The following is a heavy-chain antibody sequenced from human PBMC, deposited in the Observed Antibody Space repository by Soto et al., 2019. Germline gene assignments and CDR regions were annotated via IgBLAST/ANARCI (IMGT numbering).Heavy chain of an antibody. V-gene: IGHV3-21*01. CDR1: GFTFSSYS. D-gene: IGHD6-13*01. J-gene: IGHJ4*02. CDR3: ARDASSEYSSSWYY. Sequence: GGSLRLSCAASGFTFSSYSMNWVRQAPGKGLEWVSSISSSSSYIYYADSVKGRFTISRDNAKNSLYLQMNSLRAEDTAVYYCARDASSEYSSSWYYWGQGTLVTVSS. CDR2: ISSSSSYI.